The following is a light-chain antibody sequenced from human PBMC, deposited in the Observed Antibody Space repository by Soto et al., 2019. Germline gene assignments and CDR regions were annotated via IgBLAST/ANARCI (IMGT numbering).Light chain of an antibody. CDR1: QSISTW. V-gene: IGKV1-5*03. J-gene: IGKJ4*02. CDR3: QQYNSYPVT. CDR2: QAY. Sequence: DIQMTQSPSTLSASVGDRVTTTCRASQSISTWVAWYQQKPGKAPKLLIYQAYSLQSGVPSRFSGSGSGTEFTLTIIILHHDDFATYCCQQYNSYPVTFGGGTRVEIQ.